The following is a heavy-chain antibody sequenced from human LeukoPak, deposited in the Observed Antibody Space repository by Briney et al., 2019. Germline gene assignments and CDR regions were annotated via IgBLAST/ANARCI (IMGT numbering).Heavy chain of an antibody. D-gene: IGHD3-3*02. CDR3: ARQGSLAD. CDR2: ISTGSSTI. V-gene: IGHV3-48*02. J-gene: IGHJ4*02. Sequence: VGSMRLSCAASAFTFSSYAMNWARQAPRNGLEWVSYISTGSSTIYYVDSVKGRFTISRDNAKNSLYLQMNSLRDEDTAVYYCARQGSLADWGRGTLVTVSS. CDR1: AFTFSSYA.